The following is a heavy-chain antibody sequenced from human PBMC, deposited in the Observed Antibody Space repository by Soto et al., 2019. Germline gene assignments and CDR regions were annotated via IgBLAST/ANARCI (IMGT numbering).Heavy chain of an antibody. J-gene: IGHJ4*02. Sequence: QVQLQESGPGLVQPSQTLSHTCTVSGGSISSGDYYWTWIRQSPGKGLEWIGYIYSSGTTYYNPSLKSRVAMSVDTPKNQFSLDLESVTDADTALYYCARGHRFGESKNDYWGQGTLVTVSS. D-gene: IGHD3-10*01. CDR2: IYSSGTT. CDR3: ARGHRFGESKNDY. CDR1: GGSISSGDYY. V-gene: IGHV4-30-4*01.